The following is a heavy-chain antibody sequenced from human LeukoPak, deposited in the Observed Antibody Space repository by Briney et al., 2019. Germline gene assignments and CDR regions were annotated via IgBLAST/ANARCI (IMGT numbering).Heavy chain of an antibody. Sequence: GGSLRLSCAASGFTFSSYAMSWVRQAPGKGLEWVSAIRGSGDRTHYADSVKGRFTISRDNSKSTLYLRTNSLRADDTAVYYCARSGYNRFDYWGQGTLVTVSS. CDR1: GFTFSSYA. V-gene: IGHV3-23*01. J-gene: IGHJ4*02. CDR3: ARSGYNRFDY. CDR2: IRGSGDRT. D-gene: IGHD5-24*01.